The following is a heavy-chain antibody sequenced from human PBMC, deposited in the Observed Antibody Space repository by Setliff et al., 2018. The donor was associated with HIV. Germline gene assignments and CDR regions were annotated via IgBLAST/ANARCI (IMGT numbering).Heavy chain of an antibody. CDR1: GFTFSNYE. V-gene: IGHV3-48*03. D-gene: IGHD2-15*01. CDR2: ISSSANTI. CDR3: AKDGISGGAYPPYYFDY. J-gene: IGHJ4*01. Sequence: GGSLRLSCAASGFTFSNYEMNWVRQAPGKGLEWVSYISSSANTIYYADSVKGRFTISRDNAKNSLYLQMNSLRVEDTAVYYCAKDGISGGAYPPYYFDYWGHGTLVTVSS.